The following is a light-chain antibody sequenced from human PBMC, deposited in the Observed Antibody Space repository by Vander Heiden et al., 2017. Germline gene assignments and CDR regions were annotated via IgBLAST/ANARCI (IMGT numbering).Light chain of an antibody. Sequence: DIQMTQSPSTLSASVGDRVTITCRASQSISSWLAWYQQKPGKAPKLLIYKASSLESGVPSRFSGRGSGTEFTLTISSLQPDDFATYYCQQYNSYPGTFGGGTKVEIK. V-gene: IGKV1-5*03. CDR1: QSISSW. CDR2: KAS. CDR3: QQYNSYPGT. J-gene: IGKJ4*01.